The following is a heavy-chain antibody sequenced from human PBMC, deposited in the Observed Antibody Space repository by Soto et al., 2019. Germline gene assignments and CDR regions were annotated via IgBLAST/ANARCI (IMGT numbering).Heavy chain of an antibody. CDR1: GFSLSTNGVG. Sequence: SGPTLVNPTQTLTLTCTFSGFSLSTNGVGVGWIRQPPGKALEGLALIYWDDDKRYSSSLKTRLTITKDTSKNQVVLTMTNMDPVDTATYYCAHRYTGSYFDYWGQGTMVTVSS. D-gene: IGHD1-26*01. CDR3: AHRYTGSYFDY. V-gene: IGHV2-5*02. J-gene: IGHJ4*02. CDR2: IYWDDDK.